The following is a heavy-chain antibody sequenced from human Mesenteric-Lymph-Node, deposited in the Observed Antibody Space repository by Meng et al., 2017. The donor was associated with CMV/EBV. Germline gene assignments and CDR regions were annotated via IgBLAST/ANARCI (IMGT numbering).Heavy chain of an antibody. D-gene: IGHD3-16*01. V-gene: IGHV3-7*01. CDR2: INEHGSEK. Sequence: GGSLRLSCAASGLTFSTYWMAWVRQAPGKGLEWVACINEHGSEKYYVDSVKGRFTVSRDNAKNSLHLQMDSLRGDDTAVYYCEGQRGSSPFGFWGQGTLVTVSS. J-gene: IGHJ4*02. CDR3: EGQRGSSPFGF. CDR1: GLTFSTYW.